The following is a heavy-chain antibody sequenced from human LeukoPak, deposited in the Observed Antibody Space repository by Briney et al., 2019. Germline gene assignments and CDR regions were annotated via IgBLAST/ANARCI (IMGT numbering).Heavy chain of an antibody. J-gene: IGHJ4*02. Sequence: PGGSLRLSCAVSGFSVSGYWMTWVRQAPGKGLEWVANIKQDGSEKNYVDSVKGRFIISRDNAENSLFLQMNSLRVEDTAVYYCAREWQGGIAAAGTRIEGDYWGQGTLVAVSS. V-gene: IGHV3-7*01. CDR2: IKQDGSEK. CDR3: AREWQGGIAAAGTRIEGDY. CDR1: GFSVSGYW. D-gene: IGHD6-13*01.